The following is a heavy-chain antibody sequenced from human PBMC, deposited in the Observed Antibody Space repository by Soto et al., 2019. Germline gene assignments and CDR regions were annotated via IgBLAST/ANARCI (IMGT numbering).Heavy chain of an antibody. D-gene: IGHD3-22*01. Sequence: EVQLLESGGGLVQPGGSLRVSCAASGFTFSNYAMSWVRQAPGKGPEWVSSISAGGGRTYYADSVKGRLTISRDNPKNTLYLQMNSLRAEDTAVYYCAKGYYYDSSGDLDYWGQGTLVTVSS. V-gene: IGHV3-23*01. CDR2: ISAGGGRT. CDR1: GFTFSNYA. J-gene: IGHJ4*02. CDR3: AKGYYYDSSGDLDY.